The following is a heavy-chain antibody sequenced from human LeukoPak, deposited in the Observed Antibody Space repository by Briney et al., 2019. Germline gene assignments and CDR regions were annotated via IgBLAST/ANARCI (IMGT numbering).Heavy chain of an antibody. CDR3: ATKGVFDI. V-gene: IGHV3-7*01. Sequence: GGSLRLSCAASGFTFSSFWMTWVRQAPGKGLEWVANIKQDGREKSYVDSVKGRFTISRDNAKNSLYMQMNSLRAEDTAMYYCATKGVFDIWGQGTMVTVSS. CDR2: IKQDGREK. CDR1: GFTFSSFW. J-gene: IGHJ3*02. D-gene: IGHD2-8*01.